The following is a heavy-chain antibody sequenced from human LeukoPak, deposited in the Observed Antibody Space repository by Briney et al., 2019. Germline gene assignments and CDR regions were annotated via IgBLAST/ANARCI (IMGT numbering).Heavy chain of an antibody. CDR3: AREGYSGSYYDWFDP. CDR1: GGSISSGDYY. V-gene: IGHV4-30-4*01. J-gene: IGHJ5*02. D-gene: IGHD1-26*01. Sequence: PSETLSLTCTVSGGSISSGDYYWSWIRQPPGKGLEWIGYIYYSGSTYYNPSLKSRVTISVDTSKNQFSLKLSSVTAADTAVYYCAREGYSGSYYDWFDPWGQGTLVTVSS. CDR2: IYYSGST.